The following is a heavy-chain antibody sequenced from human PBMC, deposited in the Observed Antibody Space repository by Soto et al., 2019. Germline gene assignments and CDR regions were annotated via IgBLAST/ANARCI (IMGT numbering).Heavy chain of an antibody. D-gene: IGHD3-22*01. J-gene: IGHJ6*02. Sequence: EVQLVESGGGLVQPGGSLRLSCLASEFTFNTYWMNWVRQAPGRGLEWVANIKDDGSEKNYVDSVKGRFTISRDNAKNSLYLQMNSLSGEDTAMYFCARDWGTPGRGSAVGYFYHYGMDVWGQGTTVTVSS. V-gene: IGHV3-7*05. CDR2: IKDDGSEK. CDR3: ARDWGTPGRGSAVGYFYHYGMDV. CDR1: EFTFNTYW.